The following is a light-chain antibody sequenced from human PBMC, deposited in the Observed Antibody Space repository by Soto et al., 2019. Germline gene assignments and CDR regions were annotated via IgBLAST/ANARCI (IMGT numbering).Light chain of an antibody. CDR2: YDN. Sequence: SYELTQPPSVSVAPGKTARITCGGNNIESKRVHWYQQKPGQAPVLVIYYDNDRPSGIPERFSGSNSGNTATLTISRVEAGDEADYYCQVWDSSSAHHVVFGGGTKVTVL. V-gene: IGLV3-21*04. CDR1: NIESKR. CDR3: QVWDSSSAHHVV. J-gene: IGLJ2*01.